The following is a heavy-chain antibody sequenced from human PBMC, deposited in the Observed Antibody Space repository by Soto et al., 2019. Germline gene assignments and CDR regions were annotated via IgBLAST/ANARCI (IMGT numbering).Heavy chain of an antibody. D-gene: IGHD1-1*01. V-gene: IGHV4-30-4*01. CDR3: ARDRSNSPDYFDY. CDR2: IYYRGST. J-gene: IGHJ4*02. CDR1: GGSITSDDYY. Sequence: SETLSLTCTVSGGSITSDDYYWSWTRQPPGKGLEWIGYIYYRGSTSHNPPLQSRLTISIDTSKNQFSPELTSVTAADTAVYYCARDRSNSPDYFDYWGQGILVTVSS.